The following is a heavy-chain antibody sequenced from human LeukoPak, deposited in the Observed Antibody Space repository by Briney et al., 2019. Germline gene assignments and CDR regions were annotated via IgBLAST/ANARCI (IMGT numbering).Heavy chain of an antibody. CDR1: GFTFSSYD. CDR3: ARGRGWGTFDI. CDR2: IGTAGDT. D-gene: IGHD3-10*01. V-gene: IGHV3-13*04. Sequence: VGSLRLSCAASGFTFSSYDMHSVHQGTGKGLEWVSAIGTAGDTYYPGSVKGRFSTSRENAKNSLYLQMNSLRVGDTAVYYCARGRGWGTFDIWGQGTMVTVSS. J-gene: IGHJ3*02.